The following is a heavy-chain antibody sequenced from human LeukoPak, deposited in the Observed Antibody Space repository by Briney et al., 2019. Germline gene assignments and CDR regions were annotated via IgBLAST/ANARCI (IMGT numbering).Heavy chain of an antibody. D-gene: IGHD6-13*01. CDR3: ARDTVGSSWYPFGY. J-gene: IGHJ4*02. V-gene: IGHV3-30-3*01. Sequence: GGSLRLSCAASGFTFSTYTMNWVRQAPGKGLEWVALMSSDGSKKYFADSVKGRFTISRDNSKNTLYLQMNSLRPEDTAVYFCARDTVGSSWYPFGYWGQGTLVTVSS. CDR1: GFTFSTYT. CDR2: MSSDGSKK.